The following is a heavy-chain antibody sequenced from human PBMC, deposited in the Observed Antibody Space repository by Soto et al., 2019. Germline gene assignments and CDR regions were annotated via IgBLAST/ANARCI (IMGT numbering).Heavy chain of an antibody. D-gene: IGHD3-10*01. J-gene: IGHJ3*02. CDR2: INHSEST. CDR1: GGSFSGYY. V-gene: IGHV4-34*01. Sequence: SETLSLTCAVYGGSFSGYYWTWIRQPPGTGLEWIGEINHSESTYYNPSLKSRVTISVDTSKNQFSLKLSSVTAADTAVYYCAKGGSGSYSNAFDIWGQGTMVTVSS. CDR3: AKGGSGSYSNAFDI.